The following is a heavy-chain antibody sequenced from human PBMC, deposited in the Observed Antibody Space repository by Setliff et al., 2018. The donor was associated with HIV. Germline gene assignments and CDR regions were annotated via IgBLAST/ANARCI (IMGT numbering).Heavy chain of an antibody. V-gene: IGHV4-34*01. CDR1: GGSLSSSY. D-gene: IGHD2-21*01. Sequence: PSETLSLTCAVYGGSLSSSYWTWIRQAPGKGLEWIGEINHSGTANYNPSLKSRVTMSLDRSKRQFSLKLTSLTASDTAVYYCAGLSDFLDYWGLGNLVTGAS. CDR2: INHSGTA. CDR3: AGLSDFLDY. J-gene: IGHJ4*02.